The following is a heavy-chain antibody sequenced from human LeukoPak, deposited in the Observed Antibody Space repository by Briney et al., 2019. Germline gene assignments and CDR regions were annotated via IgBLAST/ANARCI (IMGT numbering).Heavy chain of an antibody. V-gene: IGHV3-23*01. J-gene: IGHJ6*03. Sequence: PGGSLRLSCAASGFAFSSFAMGSVRQSPGKGLEWLSTINGGGNTTFYADSVKGRFTISRDNSKNTLHLHMDSLRPDDTAIYYCTKELHVAVAVADYYYFYMDAWGRGTAVTVSS. D-gene: IGHD6-19*01. CDR2: INGGGNTT. CDR1: GFAFSSFA. CDR3: TKELHVAVAVADYYYFYMDA.